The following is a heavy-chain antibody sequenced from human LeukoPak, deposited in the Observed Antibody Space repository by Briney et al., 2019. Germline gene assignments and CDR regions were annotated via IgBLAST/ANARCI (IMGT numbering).Heavy chain of an antibody. V-gene: IGHV4-59*08. Sequence: SETLSLTCTVSGGSISGYFRYWIRQPPGKGLEWIGHIFYTGATNYNPSFKSRVTMSLDTSKNQFSMKLNSVTAADPAVYYCARLSNDGSGYRPDYWGQGTLVTVSS. J-gene: IGHJ4*02. D-gene: IGHD3-22*01. CDR3: ARLSNDGSGYRPDY. CDR2: IFYTGAT. CDR1: GGSISGYF.